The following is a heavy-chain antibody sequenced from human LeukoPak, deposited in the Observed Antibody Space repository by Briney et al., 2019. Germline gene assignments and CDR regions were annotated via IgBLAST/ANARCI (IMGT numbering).Heavy chain of an antibody. Sequence: GGSLRLSCEASGFTFNNYAMSWVRRAPGKGLEWVSAMSGVGGTTYYAASVRGRFTISRDNSKNILSLQMSSLRVEDTAIYYCAKGSQWLLRGGAYFDSWGQGTPVSVSS. CDR2: MSGVGGTT. J-gene: IGHJ4*02. CDR1: GFTFNNYA. V-gene: IGHV3-23*01. CDR3: AKGSQWLLRGGAYFDS. D-gene: IGHD2-15*01.